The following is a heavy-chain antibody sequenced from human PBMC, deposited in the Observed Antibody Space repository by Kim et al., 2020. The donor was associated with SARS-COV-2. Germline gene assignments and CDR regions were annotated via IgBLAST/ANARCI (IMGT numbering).Heavy chain of an antibody. Sequence: GGSLRLSCAASGFTFINHRMTWVRQAPGKGLEWVATIKQDGSEKFYVDSVKGRFTISRDNGQNSLYLQMNSLRAEDTAVYYCARVDPPGWEFSNWGGQGTLVTVSS. CDR3: ARVDPPGWEFSNW. CDR1: GFTFINHR. CDR2: IKQDGSEK. J-gene: IGHJ4*02. V-gene: IGHV3-7*01. D-gene: IGHD1-26*01.